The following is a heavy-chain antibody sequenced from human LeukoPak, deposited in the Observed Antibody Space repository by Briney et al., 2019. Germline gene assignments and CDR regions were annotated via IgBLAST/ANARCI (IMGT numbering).Heavy chain of an antibody. CDR3: ARVGWELLSDYYYGMDV. J-gene: IGHJ6*02. D-gene: IGHD1-26*01. V-gene: IGHV3-30-3*01. CDR2: ISYDGSNK. CDR1: GFTFSSYA. Sequence: GGSLRLSCAASGFTFSSYAMHWVRQAPGKGLEWVAVISYDGSNKYYADSVNGRFTISRDNSKNTLYLQMNSLRAEDTAVYYCARVGWELLSDYYYGMDVWGQGTTVTVSS.